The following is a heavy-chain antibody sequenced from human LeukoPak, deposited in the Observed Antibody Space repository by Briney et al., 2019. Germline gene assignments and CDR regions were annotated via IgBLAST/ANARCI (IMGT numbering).Heavy chain of an antibody. Sequence: SETLSLTCTVSGGSISSYYWSWIRQPPGKGLEWIGEINHSGSTNYNPSLKSRVTISVDTSKSQFSLKLSSVTAADTAVYYCASLSIFITMVRGAISGSFDYWGQGTLVTVSS. CDR3: ASLSIFITMVRGAISGSFDY. CDR2: INHSGST. J-gene: IGHJ4*02. V-gene: IGHV4-34*01. D-gene: IGHD3-10*01. CDR1: GGSISSYY.